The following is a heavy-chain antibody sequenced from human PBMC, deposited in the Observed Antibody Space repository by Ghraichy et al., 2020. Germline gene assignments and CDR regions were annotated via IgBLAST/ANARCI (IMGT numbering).Heavy chain of an antibody. CDR3: TRGLKSWFGDFDC. CDR1: GFTFSSYW. D-gene: IGHD3-10*01. J-gene: IGHJ4*02. V-gene: IGHV3-7*03. CDR2: INQDGNDE. Sequence: GGSLRLSCAASGFTFSSYWMNWVRQAPGKGLEWVANINQDGNDEYFVDSVRGRFTISRDNVKNSMSLQMNSLRAEDTAVYYCTRGLKSWFGDFDCWGQGTLVTVSS.